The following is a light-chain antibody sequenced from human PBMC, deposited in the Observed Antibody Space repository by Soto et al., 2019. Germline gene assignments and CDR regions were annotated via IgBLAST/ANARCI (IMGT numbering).Light chain of an antibody. Sequence: DIQMTQSPSPLSASVGDRVTITCRASQSISRWLAWYHQKPGKAPKLLIYDASTLESGVPSRFSGSGSGTEFTLTINSLQADDFATYYCQQYHIYSWTFGQGTKVDIK. CDR2: DAS. J-gene: IGKJ1*01. V-gene: IGKV1-5*01. CDR3: QQYHIYSWT. CDR1: QSISRW.